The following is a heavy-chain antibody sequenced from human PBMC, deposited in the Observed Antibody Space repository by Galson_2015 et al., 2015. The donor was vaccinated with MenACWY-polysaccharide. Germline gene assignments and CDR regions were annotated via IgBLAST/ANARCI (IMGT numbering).Heavy chain of an antibody. CDR3: ARQRDNLCYYIDD. J-gene: IGHJ4*02. D-gene: IGHD2-15*01. CDR2: ISYDGSNQ. Sequence: SLRLSCAASGFTFSSYGMHWVRQAPGKGLEWVAIISYDGSNQYYADSVKGRFTISRDNSKNTLHLQMNSLRAEDTAVYYCARQRDNLCYYIDDRGQRTLVTVSS. V-gene: IGHV3-30*03. CDR1: GFTFSSYG.